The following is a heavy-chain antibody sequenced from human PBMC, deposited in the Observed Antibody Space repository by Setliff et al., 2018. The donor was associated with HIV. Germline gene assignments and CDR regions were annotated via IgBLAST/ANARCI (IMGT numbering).Heavy chain of an antibody. CDR1: GGSISSGGYY. CDR3: AREAAPLDTTRKYYFDY. Sequence: PSETLSLTCTVSGGSISSGGYYWNWIRQHPGNGLEWIGYIYYSGSTNYNPSLKSRVTISVDTSKNQFSLKLSSVTAADTAVYYCAREAAPLDTTRKYYFDYWGQGTLVTVSS. D-gene: IGHD5-18*01. J-gene: IGHJ4*02. V-gene: IGHV4-31*02. CDR2: IYYSGST.